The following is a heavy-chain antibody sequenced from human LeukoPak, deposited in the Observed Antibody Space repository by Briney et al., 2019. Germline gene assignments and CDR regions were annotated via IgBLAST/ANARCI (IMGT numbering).Heavy chain of an antibody. D-gene: IGHD1-14*01. CDR2: INHSGST. J-gene: IGHJ5*02. V-gene: IGHV4-34*01. Sequence: SETLSLTCAVYGGSFSGYYWSWIRQPPGKGLEWIGEINHSGSTNYNLSLKSRVTISVDTSKNQFSLKLSSVTAADTAVYYCARGLVDRWFDPWGQGTLVTVSS. CDR1: GGSFSGYY. CDR3: ARGLVDRWFDP.